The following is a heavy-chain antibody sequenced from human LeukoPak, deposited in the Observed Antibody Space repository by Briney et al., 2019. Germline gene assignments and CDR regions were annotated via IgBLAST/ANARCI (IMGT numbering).Heavy chain of an antibody. J-gene: IGHJ6*03. Sequence: PGGSLRLSCAASGFTFSNYEMNWVRQAPGKGLEWVSYISGSGSTIYYADSVKGRFTISRDNAKNSLYLQMNSLRAEDTAVYYCACPCYVSGSYFSYYYYMDVWGKGTTVTISS. CDR2: ISGSGSTI. CDR1: GFTFSNYE. CDR3: ACPCYVSGSYFSYYYYMDV. V-gene: IGHV3-48*03. D-gene: IGHD3-16*01.